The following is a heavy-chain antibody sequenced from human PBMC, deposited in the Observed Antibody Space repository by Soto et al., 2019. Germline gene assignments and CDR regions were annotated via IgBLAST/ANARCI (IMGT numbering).Heavy chain of an antibody. CDR1: RFNFSAAW. Sequence: PGGSLRLSCVASRFNFSAAWLNWVRQIPGKGLEWVGRIKPISEGGTTAYAEAVKGRFTISRDDSKNALHLQMDSLKTEDSAVYYCTTVPHSSGPTWGLGTLVTVSS. D-gene: IGHD6-25*01. CDR3: TTVPHSSGPT. V-gene: IGHV3-15*07. CDR2: IKPISEGGTT. J-gene: IGHJ4*02.